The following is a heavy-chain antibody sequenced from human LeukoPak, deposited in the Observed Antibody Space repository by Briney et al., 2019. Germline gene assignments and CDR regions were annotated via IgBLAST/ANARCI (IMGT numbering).Heavy chain of an antibody. CDR1: GFTFSDHY. CDR2: SRNKRYSYTT. V-gene: IGHV3-72*01. CDR3: VRGFHSFDV. Sequence: GGSLRLSCVVSGFTFSDHYMDWVRQSPAKGLEWLARSRNKRYSYTTQYAASVKDRFTISRDESKDSLYLQMNSLRSEDTAVYYCVRGFHSFDVWGRGTKVTVSS. J-gene: IGHJ3*01.